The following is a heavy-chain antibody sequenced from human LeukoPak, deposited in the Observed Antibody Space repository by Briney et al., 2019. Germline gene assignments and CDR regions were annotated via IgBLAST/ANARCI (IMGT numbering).Heavy chain of an antibody. D-gene: IGHD3-16*01. CDR2: IYTSGST. V-gene: IGHV4-61*09. CDR3: ARENWDWYFDL. J-gene: IGHJ2*01. CDR1: GGSISSGSYY. Sequence: SSQTLSLTCTVSGGSISSGSYYWSWIRQPAGKGLEWIGHIYTSGSTNYNPSLKSRVTISVDTSKNQFSLKLSSVTAADTAVYYCARENWDWYFDLWGRGTLVTVSS.